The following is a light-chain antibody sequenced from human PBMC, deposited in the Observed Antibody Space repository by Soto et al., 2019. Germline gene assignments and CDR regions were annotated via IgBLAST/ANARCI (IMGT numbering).Light chain of an antibody. Sequence: IVMTQSPATLSVSPGERATLSCRARQTIDNKLAWYQQRPCQAPRLLIYGASIRATGIPARFSGSGSGTEFTLTISGLQSEDFGVYYCQQYKDWRTFGQGTNVDIK. CDR2: GAS. CDR3: QQYKDWRT. V-gene: IGKV3-15*01. CDR1: QTIDNK. J-gene: IGKJ1*01.